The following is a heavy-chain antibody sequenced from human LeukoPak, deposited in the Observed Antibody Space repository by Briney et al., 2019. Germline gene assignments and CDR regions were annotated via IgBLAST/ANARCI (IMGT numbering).Heavy chain of an antibody. CDR1: GFTFSSYA. CDR3: ARTDTYWNDLDY. V-gene: IGHV3-30-3*01. Sequence: GRSLRLSCAASGFTFSSYAMHWVRQAPGKGLEWVAVISYDGSNKYYADSVKGRFTISRDNSKNTLYLQMNSLRAEDTAVYYCARTDTYWNDLDYWGQGTLVTVSS. CDR2: ISYDGSNK. J-gene: IGHJ4*02. D-gene: IGHD1-1*01.